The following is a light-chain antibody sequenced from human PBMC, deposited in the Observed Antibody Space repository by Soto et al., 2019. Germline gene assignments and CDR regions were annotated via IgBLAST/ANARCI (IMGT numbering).Light chain of an antibody. Sequence: QSALTQPPSASGSPGQSVTISCTGTSSDVGVYNYVSWYQQHPGKAPELMIYEVSKRPSGVPDRFSGSKSDNTASLTVSGLQAEDEADYYCSSYAGSNKRVFGGGTKLTVL. CDR2: EVS. CDR3: SSYAGSNKRV. CDR1: SSDVGVYNY. V-gene: IGLV2-8*01. J-gene: IGLJ3*02.